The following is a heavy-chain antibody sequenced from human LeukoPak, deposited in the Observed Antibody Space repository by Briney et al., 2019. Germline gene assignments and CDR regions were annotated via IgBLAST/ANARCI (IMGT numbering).Heavy chain of an antibody. D-gene: IGHD6-19*01. CDR3: ARGGSGQDAFDI. CDR1: GGSISSYY. Sequence: SETLSLTCTVSGGSISSYYWSWIRQPPGKGLEWIGSMSYSGSTNYNPSLKSRVTISVDTSKNQFSLKLSSVTAADTAVYYCARGGSGQDAFDIWGQGTMVTVSS. CDR2: MSYSGST. V-gene: IGHV4-59*01. J-gene: IGHJ3*02.